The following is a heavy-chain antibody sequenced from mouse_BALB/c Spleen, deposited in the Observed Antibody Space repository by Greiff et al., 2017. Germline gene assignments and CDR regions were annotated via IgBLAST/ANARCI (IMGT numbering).Heavy chain of an antibody. CDR1: GFTFSSYA. D-gene: IGHD2-3*01. V-gene: IGHV5-6-5*01. J-gene: IGHJ4*01. Sequence: EVQGVESGGGLVKPGGSLKLSCAASGFTFSSYAMSWVRQTPEKRLEWVASISSGGRTYYPDSVKGRFTISRDNARNILYLQMSSLRSEDTAMYYCARTGNDGYPYAMDYWGQGTSVTVSS. CDR2: ISSGGRT. CDR3: ARTGNDGYPYAMDY.